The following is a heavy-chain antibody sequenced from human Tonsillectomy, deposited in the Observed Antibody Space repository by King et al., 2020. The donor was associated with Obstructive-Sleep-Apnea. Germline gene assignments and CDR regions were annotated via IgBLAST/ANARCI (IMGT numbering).Heavy chain of an antibody. V-gene: IGHV1-8*01. CDR3: AISGMATINNGMDV. D-gene: IGHD5-24*01. Sequence: VQLVESGAEVKKPGASVKVSCKASGYTFTSYDINWLRQATGQVLDCRGWMNHNRGNTGYAQKFQGRVTMTRNTSISTAYMELSSLRSEDTAVYYCAISGMATINNGMDVWGQGTTVTVSS. CDR1: GYTFTSYD. J-gene: IGHJ6*02. CDR2: MNHNRGNT.